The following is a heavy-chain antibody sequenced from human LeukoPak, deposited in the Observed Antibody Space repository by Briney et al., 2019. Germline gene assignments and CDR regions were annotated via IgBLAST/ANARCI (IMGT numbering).Heavy chain of an antibody. D-gene: IGHD1-26*01. CDR2: ISASGDT. J-gene: IGHJ4*02. V-gene: IGHV3-23*01. Sequence: GGSLRLSCAASEFTFSSYAMSWVRQGPGKRLEWVSGISASGDTYYSDSVKGRFTISRDNSKNTLYLEMNSLRVEDTAFYYCAKDIYTGNYRRGFDYWGQGTLVTVSS. CDR1: EFTFSSYA. CDR3: AKDIYTGNYRRGFDY.